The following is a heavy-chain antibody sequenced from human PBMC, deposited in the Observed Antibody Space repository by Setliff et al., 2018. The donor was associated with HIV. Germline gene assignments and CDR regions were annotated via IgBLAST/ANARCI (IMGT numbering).Heavy chain of an antibody. D-gene: IGHD2-15*01. J-gene: IGHJ3*01. CDR2: INPNNGGT. V-gene: IGHV1-2*06. CDR3: AKPRIFDSFDV. CDR1: TFLVTGYN. Sequence: ASVKVSCKALTFLVTGYNIHWVRLAPGHGPEWLGRINPNNGGTDYAQKFQGRVTMSLDTSTNTVCLELKGLTSDDTAVYYCAKPRIFDSFDVWGPGTVVTVS.